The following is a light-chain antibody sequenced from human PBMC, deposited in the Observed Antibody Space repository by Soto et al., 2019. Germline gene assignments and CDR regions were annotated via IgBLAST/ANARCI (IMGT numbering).Light chain of an antibody. V-gene: IGLV1-36*01. CDR2: YDD. Sequence: QSVLTQPPSVSETPRQRGTISCSGSSSNIGNNAVNWYQQLPGKAPKLLIYYDDLLPSGVSDRFSGSKSGTSASLAISGLQSEDEADYYCAAWVDSLNGVVFGGGTKLTVL. CDR1: SSNIGNNA. J-gene: IGLJ2*01. CDR3: AAWVDSLNGVV.